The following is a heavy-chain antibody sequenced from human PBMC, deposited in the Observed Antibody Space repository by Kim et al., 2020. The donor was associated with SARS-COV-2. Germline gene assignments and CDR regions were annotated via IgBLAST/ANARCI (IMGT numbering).Heavy chain of an antibody. V-gene: IGHV4-39*01. D-gene: IGHD6-19*01. CDR3: ARPYTSGTYDN. J-gene: IGHJ4*02. Sequence: STSYNPSLKSRVAISVDTSKNQFHLKLTSVTAADTAVYYCARPYTSGTYDNWGQGTQVTVSS. CDR2: ST.